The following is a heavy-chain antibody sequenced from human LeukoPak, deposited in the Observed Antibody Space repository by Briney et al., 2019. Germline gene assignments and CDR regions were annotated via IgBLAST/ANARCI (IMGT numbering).Heavy chain of an antibody. CDR2: INAYNGYT. V-gene: IGHV1-18*01. Sequence: ASVKVSCKASGYTFTNYGVSWVRQAPGQGLEWMGWINAYNGYTHYAQNLQGRLTMTTDTSTSMAFMELRSLRPDDTAVYFCARWGLVAPGTYYYYYMDVWGRGTTVTVSS. CDR1: GYTFTNYG. J-gene: IGHJ6*03. CDR3: ARWGLVAPGTYYYYYMDV. D-gene: IGHD2-2*01.